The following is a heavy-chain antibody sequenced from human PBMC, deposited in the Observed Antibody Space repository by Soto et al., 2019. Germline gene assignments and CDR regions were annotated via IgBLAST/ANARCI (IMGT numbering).Heavy chain of an antibody. Sequence: GASVKVSCKASGYTFTSYGISWVRQAPGQGLEWMGWISAYNGNTNYAQKLQGRVTMTTDTSTSTAYMELRSLRSDDTAVYYCARVTLRYFDWFLSSQTYYYGMDVWGQGXTVTVPS. J-gene: IGHJ6*02. CDR3: ARVTLRYFDWFLSSQTYYYGMDV. V-gene: IGHV1-18*01. CDR1: GYTFTSYG. D-gene: IGHD3-9*01. CDR2: ISAYNGNT.